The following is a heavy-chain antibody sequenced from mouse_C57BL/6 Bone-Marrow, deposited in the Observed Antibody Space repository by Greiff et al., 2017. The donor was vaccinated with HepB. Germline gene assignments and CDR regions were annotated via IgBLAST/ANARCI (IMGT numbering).Heavy chain of an antibody. V-gene: IGHV1-31*01. CDR2: IYPYNGVS. CDR3: ARYPLIYYYGSSPYAMDY. D-gene: IGHD1-1*01. J-gene: IGHJ4*01. CDR1: GYSFTGYY. Sequence: EVQLVESGPELVKPGASVKISCKASGYSFTGYYMHWVKQSHGNILDWIGYIYPYNGVSSYNQKFKGKATLTVDKSSSTAYMELRSLTSEDSAVYYCARYPLIYYYGSSPYAMDYWGQGTSVTVSS.